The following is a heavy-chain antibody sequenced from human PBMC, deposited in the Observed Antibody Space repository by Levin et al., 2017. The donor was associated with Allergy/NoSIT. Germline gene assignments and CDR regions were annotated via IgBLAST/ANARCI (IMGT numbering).Heavy chain of an antibody. CDR3: ARVNSGAPQPFDY. Sequence: GESLKISCKASGYTFTGYYMHWVRQAPGQGLEWMGRINPNSGGTNYAQKFQGRVTMTRDTSISTAYMELSRLRSDDTAVYYCARVNSGAPQPFDYWGQGTLVTVSS. CDR1: GYTFTGYY. V-gene: IGHV1-2*06. J-gene: IGHJ4*02. D-gene: IGHD1-26*01. CDR2: INPNSGGT.